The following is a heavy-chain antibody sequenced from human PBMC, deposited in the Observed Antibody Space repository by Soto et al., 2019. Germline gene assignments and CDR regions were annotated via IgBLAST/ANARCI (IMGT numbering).Heavy chain of an antibody. D-gene: IGHD6-6*01. CDR3: AKVKYSSSSGKIYYYGMDV. CDR2: ISGSGGST. J-gene: IGHJ6*02. Sequence: GGSLRLSCAASGFTFSSYAMSWVRQAPGKGLEWVSAISGSGGSTYYADSVKGRFTISRDNSKNTLYLQMNSLRAEDTAVYYCAKVKYSSSSGKIYYYGMDVWGQGTTVTVSS. CDR1: GFTFSSYA. V-gene: IGHV3-23*01.